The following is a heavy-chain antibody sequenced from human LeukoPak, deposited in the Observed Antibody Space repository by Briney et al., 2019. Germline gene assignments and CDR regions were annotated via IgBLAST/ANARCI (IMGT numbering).Heavy chain of an antibody. J-gene: IGHJ4*02. V-gene: IGHV3-48*04. Sequence: GGSLRLSCAASGFTFSNAWMSWVRQAPGKGLEWVSYISSSSSTIYYADSVKGRFTISRDNAKNSLYLQMNNLRAEDTAVYYCARDGSLIPSESGYASEWELPIGFDYWGQGTLVTVSS. CDR1: GFTFSNAW. CDR3: ARDGSLIPSESGYASEWELPIGFDY. CDR2: ISSSSSTI. D-gene: IGHD1-26*01.